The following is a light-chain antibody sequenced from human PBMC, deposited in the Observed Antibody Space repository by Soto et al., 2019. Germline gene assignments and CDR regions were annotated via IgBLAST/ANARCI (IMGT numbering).Light chain of an antibody. CDR3: QQYENWPSIT. Sequence: EIVMTQSPATLSVSPGERATVSCRASQIVRSRYLAWYQQKPGQAPRLLISGASTRATGIPVRFSGSGSGTEFALAISSLQSEDFAVYYCQQYENWPSITFGQGTRLEIK. CDR2: GAS. CDR1: QIVRSRY. J-gene: IGKJ5*01. V-gene: IGKV3-15*01.